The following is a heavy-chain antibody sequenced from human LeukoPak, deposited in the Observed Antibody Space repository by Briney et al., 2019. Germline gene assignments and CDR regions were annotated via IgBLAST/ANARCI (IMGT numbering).Heavy chain of an antibody. V-gene: IGHV4-31*03. J-gene: IGHJ6*02. CDR2: IYYSGST. CDR3: ARDPGPDSGYYYGMDV. Sequence: PSQTLSLTCTVSGGSINSGGYYWSWIRQHPGKGLEWIGYIYYSGSTYYNPSLKSRVTISVDTSKNQFSLKLSSVTAADTAVYYCARDPGPDSGYYYGMDVWGQGTTVTVSS. CDR1: GGSINSGGYY. D-gene: IGHD1-14*01.